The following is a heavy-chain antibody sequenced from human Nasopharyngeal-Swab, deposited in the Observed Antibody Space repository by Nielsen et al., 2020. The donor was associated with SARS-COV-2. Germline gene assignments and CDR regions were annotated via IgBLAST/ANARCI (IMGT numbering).Heavy chain of an antibody. Sequence: GESLKISCAASGFTFSSYAMHWVRQAPGKGLEWVAVISYDGSNKYYADSVKGRFTISRDNSKNTLYLQMNSLRAEDTAVCYCATPSPQGYDFWSGYGSWGQGTLVTVSS. J-gene: IGHJ4*02. CDR1: GFTFSSYA. D-gene: IGHD3-3*01. V-gene: IGHV3-30-3*01. CDR2: ISYDGSNK. CDR3: ATPSPQGYDFWSGYGS.